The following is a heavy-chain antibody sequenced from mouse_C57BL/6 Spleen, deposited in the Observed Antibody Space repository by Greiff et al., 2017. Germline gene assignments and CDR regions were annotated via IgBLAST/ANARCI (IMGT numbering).Heavy chain of an antibody. CDR1: GYTFTSYW. D-gene: IGHD3-3*01. V-gene: IGHV1-69*01. Sequence: QVQLQQPGAELVMPGASVKLSRKASGYTFTSYWMHWVKQRPGQGLEWIGEIDPSDSYTNYNQKFKGKSTLTVDKSSSTAYMQLSSLTSEDSAVYYCARGTPYAMDYWGQGTSVTVSS. J-gene: IGHJ4*01. CDR2: IDPSDSYT. CDR3: ARGTPYAMDY.